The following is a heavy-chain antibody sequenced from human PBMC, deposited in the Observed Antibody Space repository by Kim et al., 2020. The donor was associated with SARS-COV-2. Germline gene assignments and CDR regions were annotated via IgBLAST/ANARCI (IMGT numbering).Heavy chain of an antibody. D-gene: IGHD4-17*01. J-gene: IGHJ4*02. CDR1: GFTFSSYW. CDR2: IITDGSGP. Sequence: GGSLRLSCAASGFTFSSYWMHWVRQAPGKGLMWVSRIITDGSGPTYADSVKGRFTISRDNAKNTLYMQMNSLRAEDTAVYYCARDNYGGTLDYWGQGTLVTVSS. V-gene: IGHV3-74*01. CDR3: ARDNYGGTLDY.